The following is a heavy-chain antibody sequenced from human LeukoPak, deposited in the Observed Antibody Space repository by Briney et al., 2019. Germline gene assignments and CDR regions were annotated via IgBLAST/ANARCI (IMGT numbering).Heavy chain of an antibody. Sequence: EASVKVSCKASGGTISSYAISWVRQAPGQGLEWMGGIIPIFGTANYAQKFQGRVTITADESTSTAYMELSSLRSEDTAVYYCARSYDSSGYYDYYFDYWGQGTLVTVSS. CDR2: IIPIFGTA. D-gene: IGHD3-22*01. CDR1: GGTISSYA. V-gene: IGHV1-69*13. CDR3: ARSYDSSGYYDYYFDY. J-gene: IGHJ4*02.